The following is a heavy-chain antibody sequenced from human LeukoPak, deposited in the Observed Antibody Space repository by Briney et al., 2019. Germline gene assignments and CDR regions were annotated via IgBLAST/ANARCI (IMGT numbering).Heavy chain of an antibody. Sequence: GGSLRLSCAASGFTVSSNYMSWVRQAPGKGLEWVSVIYSGGSTYYADSVKGRFTISRDNSKNTLYLQMNSLRAEDTAVYYCAKDLTDWGNYFDYWGQGTLVTVSS. CDR1: GFTVSSNY. CDR3: AKDLTDWGNYFDY. V-gene: IGHV3-53*01. CDR2: IYSGGST. J-gene: IGHJ4*02. D-gene: IGHD3-9*01.